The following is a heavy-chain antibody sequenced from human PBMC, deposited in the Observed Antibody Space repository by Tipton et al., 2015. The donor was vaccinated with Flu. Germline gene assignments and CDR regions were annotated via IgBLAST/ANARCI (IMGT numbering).Heavy chain of an antibody. CDR1: GDSIRSVTYY. CDR2: IYYSGNA. V-gene: IGHV4-39*07. Sequence: TLSLTCTVSGDSIRSVTYYWGWIRQPPGKGLEWIGNIYYSGNAYYNPSLKSRVTILVDTSKNQLSLNLNSVTAADTAVYYCARDYPKFGCCYYWGQGALVSVSS. CDR3: ARDYPKFGCCYY. D-gene: IGHD2-15*01. J-gene: IGHJ4*02.